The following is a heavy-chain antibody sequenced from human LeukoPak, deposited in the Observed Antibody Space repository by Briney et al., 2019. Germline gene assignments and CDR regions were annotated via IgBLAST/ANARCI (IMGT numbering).Heavy chain of an antibody. Sequence: SETLSLTCAVYGGSFSGYYWSWIRQPPGKGLERIGEINHSGSTNYNPSLKSRVTISVDTSKNQFSLKLSSVTAADTAVYYCAREAYYDSSGYYNWGQGTLVTVSS. J-gene: IGHJ4*02. CDR1: GGSFSGYY. V-gene: IGHV4-34*01. D-gene: IGHD3-22*01. CDR3: AREAYYDSSGYYN. CDR2: INHSGST.